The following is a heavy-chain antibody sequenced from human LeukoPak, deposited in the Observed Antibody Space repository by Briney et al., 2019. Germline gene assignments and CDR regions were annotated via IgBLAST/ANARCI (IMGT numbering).Heavy chain of an antibody. CDR1: GGSSFSNYY. CDR2: INHSGYT. V-gene: IGHV4-34*01. CDR3: SRQVVGNGY. J-gene: IGHJ4*02. D-gene: IGHD3-22*01. Sequence: SETLSLTCAVYGGSSFSNYYWSWIRQTPGGALEWIGEINHSGYTNYNPSLKSRVTLSIDTSKNQFSLRLNSVTAADTAVYYCSRQVVGNGYWGQGTLVTVSS.